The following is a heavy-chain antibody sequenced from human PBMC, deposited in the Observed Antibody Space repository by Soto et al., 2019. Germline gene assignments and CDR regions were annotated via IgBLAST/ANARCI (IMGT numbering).Heavy chain of an antibody. CDR3: TKGGIPRRYNIPKVDFDY. V-gene: IGHV3-23*01. CDR1: GFIFSNYA. D-gene: IGHD1-1*01. J-gene: IGHJ4*02. CDR2: ISGSGATT. Sequence: ESLRLSCAASGFIFSNYAMSGVRQAPGRGLEWVSAISGSGATTYYPDSVKGRFTISRDNSKNTLYLQMNNLRADDTAVYYCTKGGIPRRYNIPKVDFDYWGQGSLVTVSS.